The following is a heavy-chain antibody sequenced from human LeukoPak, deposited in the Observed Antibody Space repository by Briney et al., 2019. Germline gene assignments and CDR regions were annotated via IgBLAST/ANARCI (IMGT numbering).Heavy chain of an antibody. V-gene: IGHV3-7*05. J-gene: IGHJ4*02. CDR2: IKEDGSGK. CDR1: GFTFSNYW. D-gene: IGHD1-26*01. Sequence: PGGSLRLSCAASGFTFSNYWMSWVRQAPGKGLEWVADIKEDGSGKYYVDSVKGRFTISRDNSKNTLYLQMNSLSAEDTAVYYCVRDWRELHLPKYTDYWGQGTLVTVSS. CDR3: VRDWRELHLPKYTDY.